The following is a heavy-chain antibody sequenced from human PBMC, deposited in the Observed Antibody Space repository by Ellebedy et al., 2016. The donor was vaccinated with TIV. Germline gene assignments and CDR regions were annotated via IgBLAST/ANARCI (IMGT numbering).Heavy chain of an antibody. CDR3: TRRGADFDY. D-gene: IGHD1-26*01. CDR1: GFTFSSYG. J-gene: IGHJ4*02. V-gene: IGHV3-30*03. Sequence: GESLKISXAASGFTFSSYGMHWVRQAPGKGLEWVAVISYDGSNKYYADSVKGRFTISRDNSKNTLYLQMNSLRAEDTAVYYCTRRGADFDYWGQGTLVTVSS. CDR2: ISYDGSNK.